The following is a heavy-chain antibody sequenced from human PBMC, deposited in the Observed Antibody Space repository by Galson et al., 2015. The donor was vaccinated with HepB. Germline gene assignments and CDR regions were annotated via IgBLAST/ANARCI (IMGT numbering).Heavy chain of an antibody. CDR1: GGSISSNNW. D-gene: IGHD6-19*01. V-gene: IGHV4-4*02. J-gene: IGHJ4*02. CDR3: ARFREGGGWPGY. CDR2: IYHGGST. Sequence: TLSLTCAVSGGSISSNNWWSWVRQSPGKGLECIGEIYHGGSTSYNPSLKSRVTISVDKSKNQFSLKLSSVTAADTAVYYCARFREGGGWPGYWGQGILVTVSS.